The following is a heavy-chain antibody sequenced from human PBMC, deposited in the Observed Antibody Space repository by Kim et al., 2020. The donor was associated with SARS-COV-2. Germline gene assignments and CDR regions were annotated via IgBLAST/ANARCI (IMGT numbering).Heavy chain of an antibody. CDR1: GFTFSSYA. V-gene: IGHV3-64*01. Sequence: GGSLRLSCAASGFTFSSYAMHWVRQAPGKGLEYVSAISSNGGSTYYANSVKGRFTISRDNSKNTLYLQMGSLRAEDMAVYYCARLGYCSSTSCPTDGFD. CDR2: ISSNGGST. D-gene: IGHD2-2*01. CDR3: ARLGYCSSTSCPTDGFD. J-gene: IGHJ4*01.